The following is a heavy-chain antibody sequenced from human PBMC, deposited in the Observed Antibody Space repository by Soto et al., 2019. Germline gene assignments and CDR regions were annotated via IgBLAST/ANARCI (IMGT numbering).Heavy chain of an antibody. CDR1: GFTFSSFE. D-gene: IGHD6-6*01. CDR3: ARDSRGGAARRPTFYY. CDR2: IGRSGETI. Sequence: GGSLRLSCVGSGFTFSSFEMNWVRQTPGKGLEWLSYIGRSGETIYYADSVKGRFTISRDNAKGSLFLQMNGLRDDDTGIYYCARDSRGGAARRPTFYYWGRGTLVTVSS. V-gene: IGHV3-48*03. J-gene: IGHJ4*02.